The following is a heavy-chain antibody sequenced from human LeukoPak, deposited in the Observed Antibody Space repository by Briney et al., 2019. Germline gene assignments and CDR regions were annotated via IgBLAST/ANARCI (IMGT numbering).Heavy chain of an antibody. CDR1: GDSISSYY. CDR3: ARGIAAAAKQGGFDF. D-gene: IGHD6-13*01. J-gene: IGHJ4*02. V-gene: IGHV4-4*07. CDR2: IYSTGST. Sequence: SETLSLTCTVSGDSISSYYWSWIRQPAGKGLEWIGRIYSTGSTNYNPSLKSRVTMSVDTSKNHFSLKLSSVTAADTAVYYCARGIAAAAKQGGFDFWGQGTLVTVSS.